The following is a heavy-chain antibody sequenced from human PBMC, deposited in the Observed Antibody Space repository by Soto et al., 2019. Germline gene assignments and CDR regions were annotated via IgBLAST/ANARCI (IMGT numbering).Heavy chain of an antibody. D-gene: IGHD3-10*01. V-gene: IGHV1-69*19. J-gene: IGHJ4*02. CDR3: AREVQVHTPAFVY. CDR1: A. Sequence: AMDWLRQAPGQGPEWMGDISPMFGAANYAPKFQGRVTITADESTGTSYMQLSSLTSEDTALYFCAREVQVHTPAFVYWGQGTLVTVSS. CDR2: ISPMFGAA.